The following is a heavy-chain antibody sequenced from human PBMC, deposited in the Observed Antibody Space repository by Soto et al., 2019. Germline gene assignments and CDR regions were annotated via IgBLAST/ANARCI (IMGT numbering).Heavy chain of an antibody. CDR3: ARDWASDPQGIDY. CDR2: INQYGSEK. V-gene: IGHV3-7*01. Sequence: EVQLVESGGGLVQPGGSLRLSCEASGFALSRHWMSWVRQAPGKGLEWVVLINQYGSEKYYVDSVKGRFTSSRDNAKNSLYLQMNSLRADDPAVYYCARDWASDPQGIDYWGQGTLVTVSS. CDR1: GFALSRHW. J-gene: IGHJ4*02. D-gene: IGHD3-16*01.